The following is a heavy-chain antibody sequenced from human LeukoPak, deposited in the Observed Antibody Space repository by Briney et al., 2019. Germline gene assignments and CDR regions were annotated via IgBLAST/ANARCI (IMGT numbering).Heavy chain of an antibody. D-gene: IGHD1-14*01. CDR1: AFTFRTYG. V-gene: IGHV3-30*18. CDR3: AKDRHPARTDGYYFDY. Sequence: GRSLRLSCAASAFTFRTYGMHWVCQAPGKGLEWVAVISYDANNKNYADSVKGRFTISRDNSKNTLYLQMNSLRAEDTAVYYCAKDRHPARTDGYYFDYWGQGTLVTVSS. CDR2: ISYDANNK. J-gene: IGHJ4*02.